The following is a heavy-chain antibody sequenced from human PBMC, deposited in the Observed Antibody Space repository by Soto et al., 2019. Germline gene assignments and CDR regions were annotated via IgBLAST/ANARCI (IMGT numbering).Heavy chain of an antibody. D-gene: IGHD2-8*01. CDR1: GFSFSTYG. V-gene: IGHV3-73*01. CDR2: VRSKIHNYAT. Sequence: GGSLRLSCAASGFSFSTYGMHWVRQAPGKGLEWVGRVRSKIHNYATSFADSVRGRFTISRNDSDNTVSLEMSGLKSEDTALYYCSRHEEGRRMVFYGMDVWGQGTTVTVSS. CDR3: SRHEEGRRMVFYGMDV. J-gene: IGHJ6*02.